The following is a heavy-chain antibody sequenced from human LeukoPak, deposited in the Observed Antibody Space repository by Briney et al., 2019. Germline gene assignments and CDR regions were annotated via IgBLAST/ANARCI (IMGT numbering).Heavy chain of an antibody. CDR2: IYYSGST. Sequence: SETLSLTCTVSGGSISSYYWSWIRQPPGKGLEWIGYIYYSGSTNYNPSLKSRVTISVDTSKNQFSLKLSSVTAADTAVYYCARDLSGSYYGFIDYWGQGTLVTVSS. D-gene: IGHD1-26*01. J-gene: IGHJ4*02. V-gene: IGHV4-59*01. CDR3: ARDLSGSYYGFIDY. CDR1: GGSISSYY.